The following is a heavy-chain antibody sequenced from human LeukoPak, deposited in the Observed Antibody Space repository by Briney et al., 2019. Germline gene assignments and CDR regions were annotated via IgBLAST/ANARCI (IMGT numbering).Heavy chain of an antibody. CDR2: ISFDGGSE. CDR1: GFTFSSYG. J-gene: IGHJ4*02. V-gene: IGHV3-30*18. D-gene: IGHD2-21*02. Sequence: GRSLRLSCAASGFTFSSYGMHWVRQAPGKGLEWVAVISFDGGSEYYGDSVKGRFTISRDNSQNTLYLQMNSLRAEDTAIYYCAKDIYCGGDCYIRAGDSWGQGTLVTVSS. CDR3: AKDIYCGGDCYIRAGDS.